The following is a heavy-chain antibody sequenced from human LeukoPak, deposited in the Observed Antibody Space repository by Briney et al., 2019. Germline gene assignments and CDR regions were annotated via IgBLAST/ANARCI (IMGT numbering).Heavy chain of an antibody. CDR2: MSSSSLKYT. Sequence: PGGSLRLSCAASGFTFSSYWMHWVRQAPGKGLEWVAHMSSSSLKYTSYAEPVKGRFTISRDNAKNTVYLEMDSLTTNDTALYYCARGGRNDLRSWFDPWGQGTLVTVSS. CDR3: ARGGRNDLRSWFDP. V-gene: IGHV3-74*01. J-gene: IGHJ5*02. D-gene: IGHD1-14*01. CDR1: GFTFSSYW.